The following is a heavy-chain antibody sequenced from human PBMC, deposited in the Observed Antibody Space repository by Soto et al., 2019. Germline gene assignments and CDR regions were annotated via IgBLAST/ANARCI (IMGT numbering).Heavy chain of an antibody. CDR2: IYPGDSDT. Sequence: CCKGAEGRVSRYWIAWVSKTPGKALEWMGLIYPGDSDTRYSPSFQGQVTISADKSITTAYLQWSSLKASDTAIYYCARDTFSGDSSGPHYWGEGTLVTVSS. J-gene: IGHJ1*01. CDR1: EGRVSRYW. D-gene: IGHD3-22*01. V-gene: IGHV5-51*01. CDR3: ARDTFSGDSSGPHY.